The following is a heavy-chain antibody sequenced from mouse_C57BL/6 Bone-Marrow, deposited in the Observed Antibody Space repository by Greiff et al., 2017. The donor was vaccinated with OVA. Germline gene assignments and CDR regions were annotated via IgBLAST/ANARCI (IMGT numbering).Heavy chain of an antibody. Sequence: VQLQQSGPGLVKPSQSLSLTCSVTGYSITSGYYWNWIRQFPGNKLEWMGYISYDGSNNYNPSLKNRISITRDTSKNQFFLKLNSVTTEDTATYYCARERVITTVVDWYFDVWGTGTTVTVSS. D-gene: IGHD1-1*01. J-gene: IGHJ1*03. CDR1: GYSITSGYY. V-gene: IGHV3-6*01. CDR2: ISYDGSN. CDR3: ARERVITTVVDWYFDV.